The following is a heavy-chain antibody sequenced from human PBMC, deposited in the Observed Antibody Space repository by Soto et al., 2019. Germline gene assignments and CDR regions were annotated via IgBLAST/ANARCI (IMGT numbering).Heavy chain of an antibody. J-gene: IGHJ3*02. CDR2: ISYDGSNK. Sequence: PGGSLRLSCAASGFTFSSYAMHWVRQAPDKGMEWVAVISYDGSNKYYADSVRGRFTISRDNSKNTLYLPMNSLRAEDTAVYYCARGGNYLTSGSYYARAFDIWGQGTMVTVSS. V-gene: IGHV3-30-3*01. D-gene: IGHD1-26*01. CDR1: GFTFSSYA. CDR3: ARGGNYLTSGSYYARAFDI.